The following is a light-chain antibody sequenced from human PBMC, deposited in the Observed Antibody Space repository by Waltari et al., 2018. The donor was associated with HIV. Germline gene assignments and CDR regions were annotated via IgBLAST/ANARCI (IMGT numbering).Light chain of an antibody. CDR2: EDS. Sequence: SYELTQPPSVSVSPGQTARITCTGDALPKKYAYWYQQTSGQAPVLVIYEDSKRPSGIPERFSGSSSGTMATLTISGAQVEDEAHYYCYSTDSSGNHRVFGGGTKLTVL. V-gene: IGLV3-10*01. CDR3: YSTDSSGNHRV. J-gene: IGLJ2*01. CDR1: ALPKKY.